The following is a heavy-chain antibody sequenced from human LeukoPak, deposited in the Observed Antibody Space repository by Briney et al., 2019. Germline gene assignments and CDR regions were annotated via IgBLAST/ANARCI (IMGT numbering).Heavy chain of an antibody. V-gene: IGHV3-23*01. D-gene: IGHD5-24*01. CDR1: GFTSVNYA. CDR2: ISGSGGST. CDR3: AREVRRDGYKLGYYYYGMDV. J-gene: IGHJ6*02. Sequence: GGSLRLSCAATGFTSVNYAMSWVRQAPGKGLEWVSAISGSGGSTYYADSVKGRFTISRDNSKNTLYLQMNSLRAEDTAVYYCAREVRRDGYKLGYYYYGMDVWGQGTTVTVSS.